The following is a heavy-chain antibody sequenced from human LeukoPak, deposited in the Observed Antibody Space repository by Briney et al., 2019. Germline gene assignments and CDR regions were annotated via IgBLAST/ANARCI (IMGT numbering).Heavy chain of an antibody. CDR1: GFTFSSYE. Sequence: GGSLRLSCAASGFTFSSYEMSWVRQAPGEGLEWVSSISTSGSTIYYADSVKGRFTISRDNSKNTLYLQMNSLRVEDTAVYYCAKATSVTTLFDYWGQGTLVTVSS. V-gene: IGHV3-48*03. CDR2: ISTSGSTI. CDR3: AKATSVTTLFDY. J-gene: IGHJ4*02. D-gene: IGHD4-17*01.